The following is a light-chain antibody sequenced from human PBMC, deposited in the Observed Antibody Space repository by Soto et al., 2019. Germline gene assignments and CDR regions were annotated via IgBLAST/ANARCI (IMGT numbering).Light chain of an antibody. V-gene: IGLV2-14*01. CDR2: EVS. Sequence: QSVLTQPASVSGSPGQSITISCTGTSSDVGGYNYVSWYQQHPGKAPKLMIYEVSNRPSGVSNRSSGSKSGNTASLTIPGLQAEDEADYYCSSYTSSSTYVFGTGTKVTVL. CDR1: SSDVGGYNY. CDR3: SSYTSSSTYV. J-gene: IGLJ1*01.